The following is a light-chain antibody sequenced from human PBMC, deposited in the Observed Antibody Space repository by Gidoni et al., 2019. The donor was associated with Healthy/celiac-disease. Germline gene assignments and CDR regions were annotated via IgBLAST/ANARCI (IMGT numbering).Light chain of an antibody. Sequence: IQMTPSPSSLSASVGDRLTITCRASQSISSYLNWYQQKPGKAPKLLIYAASSLQSGVPSRFSGSGSGTNFTLTISSLHPEDFATFYCQQSYNTPYTFGQGTKLEIK. CDR3: QQSYNTPYT. CDR2: AAS. V-gene: IGKV1-39*01. J-gene: IGKJ2*01. CDR1: QSISSY.